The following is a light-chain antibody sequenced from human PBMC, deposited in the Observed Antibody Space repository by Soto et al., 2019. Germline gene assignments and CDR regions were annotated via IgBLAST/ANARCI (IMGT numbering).Light chain of an antibody. J-gene: IGKJ5*01. Sequence: DIVMTQSPDSLAVSLGERATINCKSSQGVLYSSNNRNYLAWSQQKAGQPPKLLIYWASTRESGVPDRFSGSGSETDFTLTIISLQAEDVAVYYCQQYYSIPSPCGQGTRLDTK. CDR3: QQYYSIPSP. V-gene: IGKV4-1*01. CDR2: WAS. CDR1: QGVLYSSNNRNY.